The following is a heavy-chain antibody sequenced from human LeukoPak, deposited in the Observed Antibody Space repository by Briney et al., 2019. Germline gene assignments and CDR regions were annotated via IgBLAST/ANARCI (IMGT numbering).Heavy chain of an antibody. J-gene: IGHJ4*02. CDR1: GFTFSSYA. CDR2: ISDSGGST. CDR3: AKDQYDSSGPYDS. V-gene: IGHV3-23*01. Sequence: GGSLRLSCAASGFTFSSYAMSWVRQAPGRGLEWVSSISDSGGSTYYADSVKGRFTISRDNSKKTLYLQMNSLRAEDTAVYYCAKDQYDSSGPYDSWGQGTLVTVSS. D-gene: IGHD3-22*01.